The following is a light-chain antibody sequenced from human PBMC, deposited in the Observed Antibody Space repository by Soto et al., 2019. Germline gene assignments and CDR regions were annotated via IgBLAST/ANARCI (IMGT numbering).Light chain of an antibody. CDR2: GAS. J-gene: IGKJ2*01. CDR3: QQYGSSPMYT. V-gene: IGKV3-20*01. Sequence: EIVLTQSPGILSLSPGEGATLSCRASQSISTSYLAWYQQKPGQAPRLLIYGASSRATGIPDRFSGSGSGTDFTLTISRLEPEDFAVYYCQQYGSSPMYTFGQGTKLEI. CDR1: QSISTSY.